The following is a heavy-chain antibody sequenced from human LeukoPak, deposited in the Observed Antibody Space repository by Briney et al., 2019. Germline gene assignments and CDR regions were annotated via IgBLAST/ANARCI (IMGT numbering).Heavy chain of an antibody. D-gene: IGHD3-22*01. V-gene: IGHV3-23*01. CDR1: GFSFSSYA. J-gene: IGHJ3*02. Sequence: AGGSLRLSCAASGFSFSSYAMSWVRQAPRKGLEWVSGIGYSGDSTYYADSVKGRFTISRDNARNSLYLQMNSLRAEDTAIYYCAKAVGSSGYFSRDAFDIWGQGTMVTVSS. CDR2: IGYSGDST. CDR3: AKAVGSSGYFSRDAFDI.